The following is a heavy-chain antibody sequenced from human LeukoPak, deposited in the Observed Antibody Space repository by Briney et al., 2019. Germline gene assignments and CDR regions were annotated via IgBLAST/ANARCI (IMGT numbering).Heavy chain of an antibody. CDR1: GFTFSSYA. CDR2: ISGSGGNT. V-gene: IGHV3-23*01. J-gene: IGHJ4*02. D-gene: IGHD3-22*01. CDR3: AKDRGLDSSGYPSDY. Sequence: GGSLRLSCAASGFTFSSYAMSWVRQAPGKGLEWVSAISGSGGNTYYADSVKGRCTISRDNSKNTLYLQMNSLRAEDTAVYYCAKDRGLDSSGYPSDYWGQGTLVTVSS.